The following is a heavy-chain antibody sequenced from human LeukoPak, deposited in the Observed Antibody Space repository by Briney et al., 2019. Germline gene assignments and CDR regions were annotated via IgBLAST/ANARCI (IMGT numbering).Heavy chain of an antibody. V-gene: IGHV4-59*08. J-gene: IGHJ3*02. CDR1: DGSISGYS. D-gene: IGHD3-22*01. Sequence: SETLSLTCTVSDGSISGYSWSWIRQPPGEGLEWIGYIYYSGDTNYNPSLKSRVTISVDTSKNQFSLKLSSVTAADTAVYYCARATYYYDSSGYFGAFDIWGQGTMVTVSS. CDR3: ARATYYYDSSGYFGAFDI. CDR2: IYYSGDT.